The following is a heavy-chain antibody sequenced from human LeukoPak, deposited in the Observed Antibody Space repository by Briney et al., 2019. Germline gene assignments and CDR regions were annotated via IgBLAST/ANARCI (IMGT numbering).Heavy chain of an antibody. CDR2: INQDGSEK. CDR3: VTGLHY. V-gene: IGHV3-7*01. Sequence: GGSLRLSCAASTFTFSNYWMIWVRQAPGKGLEWVANINQDGSEKYYVDSVKGRFTISRDNAKNSLYLQMNSLRAEDTAVYYCVTGLHYWGQGTLVTVSS. CDR1: TFTFSNYW. J-gene: IGHJ4*02.